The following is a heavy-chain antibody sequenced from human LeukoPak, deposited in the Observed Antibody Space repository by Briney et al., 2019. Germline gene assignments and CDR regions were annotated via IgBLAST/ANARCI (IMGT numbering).Heavy chain of an antibody. J-gene: IGHJ4*02. CDR1: GFTFSSYW. V-gene: IGHV3-74*03. D-gene: IGHD5/OR15-5a*01. Sequence: GGSLRLSCAASGFTFSSYWMHWVRQAPGKGLVWVSRVTMDGSSTTYADSLKGRFTISSDNAKNTVYLQMNSRRAEDTAVYNCARDVSNAFDRCGQGTLVTVSS. CDR3: ARDVSNAFDR. CDR2: VTMDGSST.